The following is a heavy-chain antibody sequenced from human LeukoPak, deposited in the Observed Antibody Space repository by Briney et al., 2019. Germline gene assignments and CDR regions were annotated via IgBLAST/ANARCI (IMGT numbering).Heavy chain of an antibody. D-gene: IGHD6-19*01. V-gene: IGHV4-59*01. CDR1: DGSISSYY. CDR3: ARSLFRNSNAWPQVH. Sequence: SETLSLTCTVSDGSISSYYWNYIRQPPGKGLEWIGYIYNSGSTNYNPSLKSRVTISVDTSKTQFSLRLRSATAADTAMYYCARSLFRNSNAWPQVHWGQGTLVTVSS. J-gene: IGHJ4*02. CDR2: IYNSGST.